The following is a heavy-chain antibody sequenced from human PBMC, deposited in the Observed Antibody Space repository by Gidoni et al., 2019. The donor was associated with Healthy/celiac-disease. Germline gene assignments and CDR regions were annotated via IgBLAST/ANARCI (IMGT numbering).Heavy chain of an antibody. D-gene: IGHD6-19*01. CDR3: TRADDSSGWQIGYYYYGMDV. Sequence: EVQLVESGGGLVKPGRSLRLSCTASGFTFGDYAMSWFRQAPGKGMEVVGFIRSKAYGGTIEYAASVKGRFTISRDDSKSIAYLQMNSLKTEDTAVYYCTRADDSSGWQIGYYYYGMDVWGQGTTVTVSS. V-gene: IGHV3-49*05. CDR1: GFTFGDYA. J-gene: IGHJ6*02. CDR2: IRSKAYGGTI.